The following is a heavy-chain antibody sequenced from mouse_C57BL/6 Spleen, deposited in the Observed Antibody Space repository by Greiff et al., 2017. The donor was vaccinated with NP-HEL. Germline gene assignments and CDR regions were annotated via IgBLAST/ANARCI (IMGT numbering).Heavy chain of an antibody. Sequence: VQLQQPGAELVKPGASVKLSCKASGYTFTSYWMQWVKQRPGQGLEWIGEIDPSDSYTNYNQKFKGKATLTVDTSSSTAYMQLSSLTSEDSAVYYCARGGSNSGYFDYWGQGTTLTVSS. D-gene: IGHD2-5*01. CDR1: GYTFTSYW. CDR2: IDPSDSYT. J-gene: IGHJ2*01. CDR3: ARGGSNSGYFDY. V-gene: IGHV1-50*01.